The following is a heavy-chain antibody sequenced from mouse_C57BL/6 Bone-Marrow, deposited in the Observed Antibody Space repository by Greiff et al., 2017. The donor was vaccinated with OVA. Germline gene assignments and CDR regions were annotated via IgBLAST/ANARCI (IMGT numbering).Heavy chain of an antibody. CDR2: IRNKANNHAT. J-gene: IGHJ4*01. V-gene: IGHV6-6*01. CDR1: GFTFSDAW. D-gene: IGHD2-2*01. CDR3: TRPIYYGYDGDAMDY. Sequence: EVKLMESGGGLVQPGGSMKLSCAASGFTFSDAWMDWVRQSPEKGLEWVAEIRNKANNHATYYAESVKGRFTISRDDSKSSVYLQMNSLRAEDTGIYYCTRPIYYGYDGDAMDYWGQGTSVTVSS.